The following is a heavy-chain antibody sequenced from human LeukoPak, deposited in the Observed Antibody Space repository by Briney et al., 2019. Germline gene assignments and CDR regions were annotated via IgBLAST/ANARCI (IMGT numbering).Heavy chain of an antibody. J-gene: IGHJ4*02. V-gene: IGHV4-59*01. Sequence: PSETLSLTCTVSGGSISSYYWSWIRQPPGKGLEWIGYIYYSGSTNYNPSLKSRVTISVDTSKNQFSLKLSSVTAADTAVYYCARNGDYAPVLDYWGQGTLVTVSS. D-gene: IGHD4-17*01. CDR2: IYYSGST. CDR1: GGSISSYY. CDR3: ARNGDYAPVLDY.